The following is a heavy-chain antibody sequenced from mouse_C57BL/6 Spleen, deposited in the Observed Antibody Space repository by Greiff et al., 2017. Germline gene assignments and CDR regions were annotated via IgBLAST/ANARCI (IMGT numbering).Heavy chain of an antibody. CDR3: ARSYGSSGNYFDY. Sequence: VQLVESGPELVKPGASVKISCKASGYAFSSSWMNWVKQRPGKGLEWIGRIYPGDGDTNYNGKFKGKATLTADKSSSTAYMQLSSLTSEDSAVYFCARSYGSSGNYFDYWGQGTTLTVSS. CDR1: GYAFSSSW. CDR2: IYPGDGDT. D-gene: IGHD1-1*01. J-gene: IGHJ2*01. V-gene: IGHV1-82*01.